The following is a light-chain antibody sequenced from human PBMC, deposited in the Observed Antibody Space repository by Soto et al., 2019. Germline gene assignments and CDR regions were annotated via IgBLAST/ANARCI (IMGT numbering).Light chain of an antibody. J-gene: IGLJ2*01. CDR2: EVS. CDR3: SSYTSSSRGV. CDR1: SSDVGGYNY. Sequence: QSALTQPASVSGSPGQSITISCTGTSSDVGGYNYVSWYQQHPGKAPKLMIYEVSNRPSGVSNRVSGSKSGNTASLTISGLQAEDEADYYCSSYTSSSRGVFGGGTQPAVL. V-gene: IGLV2-14*01.